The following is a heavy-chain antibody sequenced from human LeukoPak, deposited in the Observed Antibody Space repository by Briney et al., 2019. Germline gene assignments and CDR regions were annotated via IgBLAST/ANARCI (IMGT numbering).Heavy chain of an antibody. CDR3: ARRDSDSDY. D-gene: IGHD3-3*01. CDR1: GYTFTGYY. V-gene: IGHV1-2*02. Sequence: ASVKVSCKASGYTFTGYYMHWVRQAPGQGLEWMGWINPNSGGTNYAQKFQGRVTITADKSTSTAYMELSSLRSEDTAVYYCARRDSDSDYWGQGTLVTVSS. J-gene: IGHJ4*02. CDR2: INPNSGGT.